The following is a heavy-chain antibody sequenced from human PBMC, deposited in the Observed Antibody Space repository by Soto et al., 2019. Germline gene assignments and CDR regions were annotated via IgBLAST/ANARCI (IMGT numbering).Heavy chain of an antibody. V-gene: IGHV4-34*01. CDR2: INHSGST. J-gene: IGHJ6*02. CDR3: ARRSRVSGSPAPYYYYYYGMDV. Sequence: SETLSLTCAVYGGSFSGYYWSWIRQPPGKGLEWIGEINHSGSTNYNPSLKSRVTVSVDTSKSQFSLKLSSVTAADTAVYYCARRSRVSGSPAPYYYYYYGMDVWGHGTTGTFS. CDR1: GGSFSGYY. D-gene: IGHD1-26*01.